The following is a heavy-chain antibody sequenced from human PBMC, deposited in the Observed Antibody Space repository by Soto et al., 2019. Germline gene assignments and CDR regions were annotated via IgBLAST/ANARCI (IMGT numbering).Heavy chain of an antibody. D-gene: IGHD3-22*01. CDR2: IHYSGDS. Sequence: SETLSLTCTVIGDSVSSNNYYWSWIRQRPGKGLEWIGYIHYSGDSYDNPSLTSRITMSMDVSKNQFSLNLRSVTAADTAIYYCARDVNDSSGSQGFDYWGQGTLVTVS. CDR3: ARDVNDSSGSQGFDY. CDR1: GDSVSSNNYY. J-gene: IGHJ4*02. V-gene: IGHV4-31*03.